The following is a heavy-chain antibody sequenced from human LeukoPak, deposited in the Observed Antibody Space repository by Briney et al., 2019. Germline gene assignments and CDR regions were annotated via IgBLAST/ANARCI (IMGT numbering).Heavy chain of an antibody. CDR2: INHSGST. Sequence: PSETLSLTCAVYGGSFSGYYWSWIRQPPGKGLEWIGEINHSGSTNYNPSLKSRVTISVDTSKNQFSLKLSSVTAADTAVYYCASGYSSSSEFDYWGQGTLVTVSS. D-gene: IGHD6-6*01. J-gene: IGHJ4*02. CDR1: GGSFSGYY. CDR3: ASGYSSSSEFDY. V-gene: IGHV4-34*01.